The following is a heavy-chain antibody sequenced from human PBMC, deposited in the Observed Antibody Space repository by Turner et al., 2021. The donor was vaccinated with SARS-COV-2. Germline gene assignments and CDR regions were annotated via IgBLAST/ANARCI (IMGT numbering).Heavy chain of an antibody. CDR2: FDPEDGET. Sequence: QVQLVQSGAEVTQPGASVKVSCEVSGYTLTELSMHWVRQAPGKGLEWMGGFDPEDGETIAAQKFQGRVTMTGDTSTDTAYMELSSLRSEDTAVYYCATDDILTGYYTSFDYWGQGTLVTVSS. J-gene: IGHJ4*02. CDR1: GYTLTELS. D-gene: IGHD3-9*01. CDR3: ATDDILTGYYTSFDY. V-gene: IGHV1-24*01.